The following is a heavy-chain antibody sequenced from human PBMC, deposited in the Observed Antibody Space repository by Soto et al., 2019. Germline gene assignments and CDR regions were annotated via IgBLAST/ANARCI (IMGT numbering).Heavy chain of an antibody. D-gene: IGHD3-10*01. Sequence: EVQLVESGGGLVKPGGSLRLSCAASGFTFSTYSMNWVRQAPGKGLEWVSSISSSSRYIYYADSVKGRFTISRDNAKYSLYLQMNTLRAEDTSVYYCARDRGGDLKGFDIWGQGTMVTVSS. CDR2: ISSSSRYI. V-gene: IGHV3-21*01. CDR1: GFTFSTYS. CDR3: ARDRGGDLKGFDI. J-gene: IGHJ3*02.